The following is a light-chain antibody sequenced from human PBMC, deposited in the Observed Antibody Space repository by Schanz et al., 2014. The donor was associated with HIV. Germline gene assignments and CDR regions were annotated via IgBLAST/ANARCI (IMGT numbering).Light chain of an antibody. Sequence: EIVMTQSPATLSVSPGEGATLSCRASQSISNNLAWYQHKPGQAPRLLIYGAFTRATGIPARFSGSGSGTDFTLTITRLEPEDFAVYYCQHYGSSFGPGTKVDIK. V-gene: IGKV3-15*01. CDR1: QSISNN. CDR3: QHYGSS. J-gene: IGKJ3*01. CDR2: GAF.